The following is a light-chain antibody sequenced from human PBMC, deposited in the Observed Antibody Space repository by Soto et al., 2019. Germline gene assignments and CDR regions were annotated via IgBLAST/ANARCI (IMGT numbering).Light chain of an antibody. CDR1: QSISSY. J-gene: IGKJ1*01. CDR2: AAS. CDR3: QQSYSTPRT. V-gene: IGKV1-39*01. Sequence: IQMTQSPSSLSACVGDRVTITCRASQSISSYLNWYQQKPGKAPKLLIYAASSLQSGVPSRFSGSGSGTDFTLTISSLQPEDFATYYCQQSYSTPRTFGQGTRRIS.